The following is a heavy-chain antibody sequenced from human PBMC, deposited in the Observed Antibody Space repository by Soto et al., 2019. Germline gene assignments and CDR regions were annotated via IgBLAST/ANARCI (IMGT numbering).Heavy chain of an antibody. J-gene: IGHJ5*02. CDR1: GFSLSTSGVG. V-gene: IGHV2-5*02. CDR2: IYWDDDK. Sequence: SGPTLVNPTQTLTLTCTFSGFSLSTSGVGVGWIRQPPGKALEWLALIYWDDDKRYSPSLKSRLTITKDTSKNQVVLTMTNMDPVDTATYYCALASYSSSWLHNWFDPWGQGTLVTVSS. CDR3: ALASYSSSWLHNWFDP. D-gene: IGHD6-13*01.